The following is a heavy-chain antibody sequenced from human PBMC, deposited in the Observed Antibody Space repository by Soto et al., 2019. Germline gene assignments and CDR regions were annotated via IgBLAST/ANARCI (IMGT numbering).Heavy chain of an antibody. Sequence: ASVKVSCKASGYTFTSYGISWVRQAPGQGLEWMGWISAYNGNTNYAQKLQGRVTMTTDTSTSTAYMELRSLRSDDTAVYYCARVERYFDWLPLYGMDVWGQGTTVTVS. D-gene: IGHD3-9*01. CDR2: ISAYNGNT. CDR3: ARVERYFDWLPLYGMDV. V-gene: IGHV1-18*01. J-gene: IGHJ6*02. CDR1: GYTFTSYG.